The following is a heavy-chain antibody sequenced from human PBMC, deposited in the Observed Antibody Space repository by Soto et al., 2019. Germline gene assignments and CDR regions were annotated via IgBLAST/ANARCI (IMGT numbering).Heavy chain of an antibody. CDR1: GYTFTSYY. V-gene: IGHV1-46*04. D-gene: IGHD3-10*01. Sequence: QVQLVQSGAEVKKPGASVKVSCKASGYTFTSYYMPWVRQAPGQGLEWMGIINPSGGSTSYAQKLPCIVTMNRDTATSTVYMELSSLRCEDTVVYYWARDSGRGRIDCDYWGQGTLVTVSS. CDR3: ARDSGRGRIDCDY. J-gene: IGHJ4*02. CDR2: INPSGGST.